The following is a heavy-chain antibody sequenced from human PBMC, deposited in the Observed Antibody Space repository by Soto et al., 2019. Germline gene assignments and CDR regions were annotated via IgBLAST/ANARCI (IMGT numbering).Heavy chain of an antibody. CDR3: ARDSGYSYCPLDY. V-gene: IGHV3-48*01. CDR1: GFTFSSYS. D-gene: IGHD5-18*01. Sequence: GGSLRLSCAASGFTFSSYSMNWVRQAPGKGLEWVSYISSSSSTIYYADSVKGRFTISRDNAKNSLYLQMNSLRAEDTAVYYCARDSGYSYCPLDYWGQGTLVTVS. J-gene: IGHJ4*02. CDR2: ISSSSSTI.